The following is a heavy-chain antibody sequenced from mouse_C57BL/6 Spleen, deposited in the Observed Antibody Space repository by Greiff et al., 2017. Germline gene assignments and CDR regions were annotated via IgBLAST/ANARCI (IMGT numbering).Heavy chain of an antibody. Sequence: VQLQQSGAELLKPGASVKLSCKATGYTFTGYWIEWVKQRPGQGLEWIGEIFPGCGSTNYNEKFKGKATFTADTSSNTAYMQLSSLTTEDSAIYYWAIGDYYCSPYAMDYWGQGTSVTVSS. CDR3: AIGDYYCSPYAMDY. J-gene: IGHJ4*01. CDR2: IFPGCGST. D-gene: IGHD1-1*01. V-gene: IGHV1-9*01. CDR1: GYTFTGYW.